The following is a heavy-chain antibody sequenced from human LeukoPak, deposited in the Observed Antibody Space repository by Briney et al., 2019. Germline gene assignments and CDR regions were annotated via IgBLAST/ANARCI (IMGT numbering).Heavy chain of an antibody. CDR3: AKGGQYYFDY. CDR2: ISGGGGGT. J-gene: IGHJ4*02. Sequence: GGSLRLSCAASGFPFSTYAMSWVRQAPGKGLQCVSAISGGGGGTYYADSVKGRFTISRDNSKNTLYLQMNRLRAEDTAVYYCAKGGQYYFDYWGQGTLVTVSS. D-gene: IGHD1-26*01. CDR1: GFPFSTYA. V-gene: IGHV3-23*01.